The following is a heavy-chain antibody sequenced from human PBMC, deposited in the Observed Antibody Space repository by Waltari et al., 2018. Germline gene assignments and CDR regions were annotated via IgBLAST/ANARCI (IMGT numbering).Heavy chain of an antibody. CDR1: GFTFSGSA. CDR2: NSNKANSDAT. Sequence: EVQLVESGGGLVQPGGSLKLSCAASGFTFSGSAMHWVRQASGKGLEWVGRNSNKANSDATAYAASVKGRFTISRDDSKNTAYLQMNSLKTEDTAVYYCTSGYCSGGSCYGYWGQGTLVTVSS. J-gene: IGHJ4*02. D-gene: IGHD2-15*01. V-gene: IGHV3-73*01. CDR3: TSGYCSGGSCYGY.